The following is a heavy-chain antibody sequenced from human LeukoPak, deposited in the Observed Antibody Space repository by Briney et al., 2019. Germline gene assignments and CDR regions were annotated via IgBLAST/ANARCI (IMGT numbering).Heavy chain of an antibody. J-gene: IGHJ4*02. CDR3: ARENWNYGEDF. V-gene: IGHV4-4*07. D-gene: IGHD1-7*01. Sequence: SETLSLTCTVSGGSISNYYWSWIRQPAGKGLEWIGRVHSSRGSSYNPSLKSRVTMSVDTSKNQVSLKLIAVTAADSAVYYCARENWNYGEDFWGQGALVTVSS. CDR1: GGSISNYY. CDR2: VHSSRGS.